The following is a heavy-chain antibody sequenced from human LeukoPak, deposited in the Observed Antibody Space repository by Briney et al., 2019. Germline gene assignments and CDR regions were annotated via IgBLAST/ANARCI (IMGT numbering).Heavy chain of an antibody. CDR1: VYTFAIYG. Sequence: ASVKVSCKASVYTFAIYGISWVRQAPGQGLDWMAWISPYDGDTNYAQNFEGRVTMTTETSTSTAYMELRSLRSDDTAIYYCARDYCTRGGDCYKEDLFDPLGQGTLVTVSS. CDR3: ARDYCTRGGDCYKEDLFDP. D-gene: IGHD2-21*02. CDR2: ISPYDGDT. J-gene: IGHJ5*02. V-gene: IGHV1-18*01.